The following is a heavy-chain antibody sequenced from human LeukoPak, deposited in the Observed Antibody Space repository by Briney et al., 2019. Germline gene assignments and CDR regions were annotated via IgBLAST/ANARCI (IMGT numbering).Heavy chain of an antibody. D-gene: IGHD6-19*01. Sequence: VGSLRLSCAASGFTLSGYSVNWVRQAPGKGLEWVSSISSSSSYIYYADSVKGRFTISRDNAKNSLYLQMNSLRAEDTAVYYCARDRHSSGWFGDIYWGQGTLVTVSS. CDR2: ISSSSSYI. V-gene: IGHV3-21*01. CDR3: ARDRHSSGWFGDIY. J-gene: IGHJ4*02. CDR1: GFTLSGYS.